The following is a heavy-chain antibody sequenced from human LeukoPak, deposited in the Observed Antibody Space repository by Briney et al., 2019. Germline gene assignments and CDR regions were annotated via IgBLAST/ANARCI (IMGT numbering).Heavy chain of an antibody. CDR2: ISSSGVNT. CDR3: AKRDRPCSGDCSAPYYFDY. V-gene: IGHV3-23*01. J-gene: IGHJ4*02. CDR1: GFTFGTYA. D-gene: IGHD2-21*02. Sequence: PGGSLRLSCAASGFTFGTYAMSWVRQAPGKGLEWVSSISSSGVNTYYADSVKGRFTISGDNSKNTLYLHMSSLRAEDAAVYYCAKRDRPCSGDCSAPYYFDYWGQGTLVTVSS.